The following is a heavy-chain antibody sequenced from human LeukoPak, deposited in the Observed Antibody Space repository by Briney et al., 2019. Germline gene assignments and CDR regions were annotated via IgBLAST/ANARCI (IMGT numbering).Heavy chain of an antibody. CDR2: FDPEDGET. CDR3: ATGLPEVVVTAMDY. Sequence: GASVKVSCKVSGYTLTELSMHWVRQAPGKGLEWMGGFDPEDGETIYAQKFQGRVTMTEDTSTDTAYMELSSLRSEDTAVYYCATGLPEVVVTAMDYWGQGTLVTVSS. V-gene: IGHV1-24*01. D-gene: IGHD2-21*02. CDR1: GYTLTELS. J-gene: IGHJ4*02.